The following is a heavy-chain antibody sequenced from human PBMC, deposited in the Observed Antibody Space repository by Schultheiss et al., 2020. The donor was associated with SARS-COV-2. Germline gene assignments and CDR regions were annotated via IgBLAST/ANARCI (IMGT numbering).Heavy chain of an antibody. CDR1: GYTFNIYW. Sequence: GESLKISCQGSGYTFNIYWIGWVRQTPGKGLEWMGIIYPRDSDTRYSPSFEGQVTISVDQSIDTAYLQWNSLKPSDTAIYYCARGTLGVGGNRYFDSWGQGTLVTVSS. J-gene: IGHJ4*02. CDR3: ARGTLGVGGNRYFDS. D-gene: IGHD7-27*01. V-gene: IGHV5-51*01. CDR2: IYPRDSDT.